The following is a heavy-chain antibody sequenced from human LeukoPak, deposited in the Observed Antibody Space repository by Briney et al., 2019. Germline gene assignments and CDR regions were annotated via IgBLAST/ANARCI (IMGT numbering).Heavy chain of an antibody. CDR2: IYTSGST. CDR3: ARDLGSYWRYYFDY. CDR1: GGSISSYY. D-gene: IGHD1-26*01. J-gene: IGHJ4*02. V-gene: IGHV4-4*07. Sequence: PSETLSLTCTVSGGSISSYYWSWIRQPAGKGLEWIGRIYTSGSTNYNPSLKSRVTMSVDTSKNQFSLKLSSVTAADTAVYYCARDLGSYWRYYFDYWGQGTLVTVSS.